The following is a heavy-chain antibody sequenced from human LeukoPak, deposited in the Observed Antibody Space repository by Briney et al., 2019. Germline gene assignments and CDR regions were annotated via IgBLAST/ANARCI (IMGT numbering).Heavy chain of an antibody. D-gene: IGHD3-22*01. CDR3: ARVYHYYDNVDP. Sequence: SETLSLTCTVSGGSISSYYWSWIRQPPGKGLEWIGYIYYSGSTNYNPSLKSRVTISVDTSKNQFSLKLSSVTASDTAVYYWARVYHYYDNVDPRGQGNLVTVSS. CDR1: GGSISSYY. CDR2: IYYSGST. V-gene: IGHV4-59*12. J-gene: IGHJ5*02.